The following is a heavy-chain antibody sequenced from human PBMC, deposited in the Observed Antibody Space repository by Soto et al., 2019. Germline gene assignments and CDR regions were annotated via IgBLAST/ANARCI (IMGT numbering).Heavy chain of an antibody. D-gene: IGHD6-19*01. CDR3: ARDAHSSGWYQSYYFDY. CDR1: GFTFGDYY. V-gene: IGHV3-11*01. CDR2: ISSSGSTI. J-gene: IGHJ4*02. Sequence: WGSLRLSCAASGFTFGDYYMSFSRQSPLKWLEWVSYISSSGSTIYYADSVKGRFTISRDNAKNSLYLQMNSLRAEDTAVYYCARDAHSSGWYQSYYFDYWGQGTLVTVSS.